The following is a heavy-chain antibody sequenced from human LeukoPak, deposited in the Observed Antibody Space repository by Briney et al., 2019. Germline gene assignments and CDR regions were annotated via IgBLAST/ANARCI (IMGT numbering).Heavy chain of an antibody. V-gene: IGHV3-23*01. CDR1: GFTFSSYA. D-gene: IGHD3-16*01. J-gene: IGHJ4*02. Sequence: GGSLRLSCAASGFTFSSYAMSWVRQAPGKGLEWVSGISGSGDNTYYADSVKGRFTISRDNSKNTLYLEMSSLRVEDTAIYYCAKWPEGAMDYFDYWGQGTLVTVSS. CDR2: ISGSGDNT. CDR3: AKWPEGAMDYFDY.